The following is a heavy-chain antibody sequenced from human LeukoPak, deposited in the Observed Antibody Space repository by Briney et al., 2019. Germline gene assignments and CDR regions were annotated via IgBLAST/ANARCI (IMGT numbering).Heavy chain of an antibody. V-gene: IGHV3-7*01. Sequence: GGSLRLSCAAPGFTLSSHWMSTVRQAPGKVQEREANIQQEGSEKYYVDAVKGRFNISRDNAKNSLYLQMNSLRAEDEAVYYCAREDIVLMVYAPRGAFDIWGQGTMVTVSS. CDR1: GFTLSSHW. J-gene: IGHJ3*02. CDR3: AREDIVLMVYAPRGAFDI. CDR2: IQQEGSEK. D-gene: IGHD2-8*01.